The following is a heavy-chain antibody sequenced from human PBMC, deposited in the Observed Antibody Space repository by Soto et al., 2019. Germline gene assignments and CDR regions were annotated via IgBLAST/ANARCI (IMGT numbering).Heavy chain of an antibody. V-gene: IGHV4-30-4*01. J-gene: IGHJ6*02. Sequence: QVQLQESGPGLVKPSQTLSLTCTVSGGSISGGDSYWSWIRQPPGKGLEWIGSIHYSGSTYYNPSLTSRLIVSMDTSKNQFSLNLRSVTAADTAVYYCARDRLGYCTSTSCYYGMDVWGQGTKITVSS. D-gene: IGHD2-2*01. CDR3: ARDRLGYCTSTSCYYGMDV. CDR1: GGSISGGDSY. CDR2: IHYSGST.